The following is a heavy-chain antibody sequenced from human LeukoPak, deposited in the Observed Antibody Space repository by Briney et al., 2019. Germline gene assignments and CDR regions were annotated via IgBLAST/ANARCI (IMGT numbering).Heavy chain of an antibody. Sequence: SETLSLTCTVSGGSISSYYWSWIRQPPGKGLEWIGYIYYSGSTNYNPSLKSRVTISLDTSKNQFSLNLSSVTAADTAVYYCARAADSSDSLLDYWGQGTLVTVSS. V-gene: IGHV4-59*01. CDR3: ARAADSSDSLLDY. D-gene: IGHD3-22*01. CDR1: GGSISSYY. J-gene: IGHJ4*02. CDR2: IYYSGST.